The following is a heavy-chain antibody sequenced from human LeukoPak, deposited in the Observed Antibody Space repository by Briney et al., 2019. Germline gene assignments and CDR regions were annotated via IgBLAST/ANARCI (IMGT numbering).Heavy chain of an antibody. CDR3: AARDYGDYPYYFDY. CDR2: MNPNSGNT. J-gene: IGHJ4*02. V-gene: IGHV1-8*03. Sequence: ASVKVSCKASGYTFTSYDINWVRQATGQGLEWMGWMNPNSGNTGYAQKFQGRVTITRNTSISTAYMELSSLRSEDTAVYYCAARDYGDYPYYFDYWGQGTLVTVSS. CDR1: GYTFTSYD. D-gene: IGHD4-17*01.